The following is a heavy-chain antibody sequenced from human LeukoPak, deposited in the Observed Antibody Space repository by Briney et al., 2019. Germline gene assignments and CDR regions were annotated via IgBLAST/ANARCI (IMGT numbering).Heavy chain of an antibody. D-gene: IGHD2-2*02. V-gene: IGHV4-31*03. CDR1: GGSISSGGYY. CDR3: ARGLEDIVVVPAAIGWFDP. Sequence: SETLFLTCTVSGGSISSGGYYWSWIRQHPGKGLEWIGYIYYSGSTYYNPSLKSRVTISVDTSKNQFSLKLSSVTAADTAVYYCARGLEDIVVVPAAIGWFDPWGQGTLVTVSS. CDR2: IYYSGST. J-gene: IGHJ5*02.